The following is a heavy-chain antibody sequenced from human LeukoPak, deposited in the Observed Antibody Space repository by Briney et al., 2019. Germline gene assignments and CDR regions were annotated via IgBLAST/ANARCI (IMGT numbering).Heavy chain of an antibody. CDR3: AKDHLTGDPGWYFDL. J-gene: IGHJ2*01. CDR1: GFTFSSYW. V-gene: IGHV3-23*01. D-gene: IGHD7-27*01. CDR2: ISGSGEST. Sequence: PGGSLRLSCAASGFTFSSYWIHWVRQAPGRGLEWVSTISGSGESTYYADSVKGRFTFSRDNSKNTLYLQMNSLRAEDTAVYYCAKDHLTGDPGWYFDLWGRGALVTVSS.